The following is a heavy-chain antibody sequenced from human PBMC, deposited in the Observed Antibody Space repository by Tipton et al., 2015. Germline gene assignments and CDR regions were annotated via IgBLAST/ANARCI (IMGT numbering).Heavy chain of an antibody. Sequence: SLRLSCAASGFSFSSYGMHWVRQATGTGLEWVAVIWSDGSGKYFADSVKGRSTISRDNSKNTMALQMYNLKAEDAAVYYCARRGRDLHCFDYWGRGAQVTVSS. V-gene: IGHV3-33*08. J-gene: IGHJ4*02. CDR1: GFSFSSYG. D-gene: IGHD2-15*01. CDR3: ARRGRDLHCFDY. CDR2: IWSDGSGK.